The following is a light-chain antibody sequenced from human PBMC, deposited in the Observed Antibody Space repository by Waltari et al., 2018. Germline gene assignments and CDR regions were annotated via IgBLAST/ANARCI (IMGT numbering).Light chain of an antibody. CDR3: HQSSRFPRT. CDR2: YAS. J-gene: IGKJ5*01. CDR1: QSIGRS. Sequence: EIVLTQSPDFQSVSPKAKVTITSRDRQSIGRSLHWYQRKPGQSPNLLINYASTSISGVPSRFSGSGSGTDFTLTITSLEAEDAAMYYCHQSSRFPRTFGQGTRVEI. V-gene: IGKV6-21*02.